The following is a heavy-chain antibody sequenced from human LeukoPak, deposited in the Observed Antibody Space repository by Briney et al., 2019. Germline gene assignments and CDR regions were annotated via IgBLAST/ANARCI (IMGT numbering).Heavy chain of an antibody. D-gene: IGHD3-22*01. J-gene: IGHJ4*02. CDR1: GFTFSSYA. CDR3: ARDSLHYYDSSGYYYLDY. V-gene: IGHV3-30-3*01. CDR2: ISYDGSNK. Sequence: GGSLRLSCAASGFTFSSYAMHWVRQAPGKGLEWVAVISYDGSNKYYADSVKGRFTISRDNSKNTLYLQMNSLRAEDTAVYYCARDSLHYYDSSGYYYLDYWGQGTLVTVSS.